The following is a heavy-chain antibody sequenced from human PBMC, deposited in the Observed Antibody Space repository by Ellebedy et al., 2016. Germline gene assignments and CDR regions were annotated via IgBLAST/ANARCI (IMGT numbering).Heavy chain of an antibody. D-gene: IGHD3-9*01. J-gene: IGHJ5*02. CDR1: GFTFSSYG. CDR3: AREYYDILTGGDVHNWFDP. V-gene: IGHV3-33*01. CDR2: IWYDGSNK. Sequence: GESLKISXAASGFTFSSYGMHWVRQAPGKGLEWVAVIWYDGSNKYYADSVKGRFTISRDNSKNTLYLQMNSLRAEDTAVYYCAREYYDILTGGDVHNWFDPWGQGTLVTVSS.